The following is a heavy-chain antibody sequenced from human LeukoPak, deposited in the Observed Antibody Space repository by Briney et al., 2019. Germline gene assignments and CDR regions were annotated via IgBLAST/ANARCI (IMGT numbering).Heavy chain of an antibody. J-gene: IGHJ6*02. D-gene: IGHD6-19*01. CDR3: ARDLEGIAVAGSPYYYYGMDV. Sequence: GGSLRLSCAASGFTFSSYAMSWVRQAPGKGLEWVSYISSSSSTIYYADSVKGRFTISRDNAKNSLYLQMNSLRAEDTAVYYCARDLEGIAVAGSPYYYYGMDVWGQGTTVTVSS. V-gene: IGHV3-48*04. CDR1: GFTFSSYA. CDR2: ISSSSSTI.